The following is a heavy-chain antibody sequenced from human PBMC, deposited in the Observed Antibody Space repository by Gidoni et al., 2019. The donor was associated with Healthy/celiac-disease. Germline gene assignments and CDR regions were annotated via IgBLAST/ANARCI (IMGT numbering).Heavy chain of an antibody. D-gene: IGHD2-8*01. J-gene: IGHJ5*02. V-gene: IGHV3-23*01. CDR2: ISGSGGST. Sequence: EVQLLESGGGLVQPGGSLRLSWAASGSPFGSYAMSWVRQAPGKGLEWVSAISGSGGSTYYADSVKGRFTISRDNSKNTLYLQMNSLRAEDTAVYYCAKELMVYAIRWFDPWGQGTLVTVSS. CDR1: GSPFGSYA. CDR3: AKELMVYAIRWFDP.